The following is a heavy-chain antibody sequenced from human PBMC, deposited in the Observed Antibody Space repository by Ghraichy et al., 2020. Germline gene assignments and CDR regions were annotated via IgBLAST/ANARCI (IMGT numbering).Heavy chain of an antibody. CDR2: ISSSSSTI. Sequence: GGSLRLSCAASGFTFSSYSMNWVRQAPGKGLEWVSYISSSSSTIYYADSVKGRFTISRDNAKNSLYLQMNSLRAEDTAVYYCARGGRKYYDFWSGYSPFDYWGQGTLVTVSS. CDR3: ARGGRKYYDFWSGYSPFDY. J-gene: IGHJ4*02. D-gene: IGHD3-3*01. V-gene: IGHV3-48*04. CDR1: GFTFSSYS.